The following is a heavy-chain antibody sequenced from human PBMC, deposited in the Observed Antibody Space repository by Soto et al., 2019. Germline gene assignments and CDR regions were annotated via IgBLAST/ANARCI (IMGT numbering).Heavy chain of an antibody. CDR1: GYTFASYG. Sequence: PSVKVSCKASGYTFASYGISWVRQAPGQGLEWMGWISAYNGNTNYAQKLQGRVTMTTDTSTSTAYMELRSLRSDDTAVYYCARDRLDYYASYYFDYWGQGTLVTVSS. D-gene: IGHD1-26*01. CDR2: ISAYNGNT. V-gene: IGHV1-18*01. CDR3: ARDRLDYYASYYFDY. J-gene: IGHJ4*02.